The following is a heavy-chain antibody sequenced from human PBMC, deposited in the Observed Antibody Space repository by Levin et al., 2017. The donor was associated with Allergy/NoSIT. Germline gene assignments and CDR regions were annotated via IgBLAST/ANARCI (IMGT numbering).Heavy chain of an antibody. CDR3: ARVAGYSYGYYVDY. CDR2: IYLSGST. J-gene: IGHJ4*02. V-gene: IGHV4-30-2*01. CDR1: GGSISSGGYS. D-gene: IGHD5-18*01. Sequence: ASETLSLTCAVSGGSISSGGYSWSWIRQPPGKGLEWIGNIYLSGSTYYNPSLKSRATISVDRSKNQFSLNLSSVTAADTAVYYCARVAGYSYGYYVDYWGQGTLVTVSS.